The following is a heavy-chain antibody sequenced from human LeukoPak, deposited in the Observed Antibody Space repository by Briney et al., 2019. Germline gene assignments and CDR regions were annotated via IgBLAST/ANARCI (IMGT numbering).Heavy chain of an antibody. V-gene: IGHV4-30-4*01. D-gene: IGHD2-15*01. J-gene: IGHJ5*02. Sequence: PSQTLSLTCTVSGGSISSSDYYWSWIRQPPGKGLEWIGYIYYSGSTYYNPSLKSRVTISVDTSKKQFALRLSSVTAADTAVYYCARGYCSTGSCYYNWFDPWGQGTLVTVSS. CDR1: GGSISSSDYY. CDR3: ARGYCSTGSCYYNWFDP. CDR2: IYYSGST.